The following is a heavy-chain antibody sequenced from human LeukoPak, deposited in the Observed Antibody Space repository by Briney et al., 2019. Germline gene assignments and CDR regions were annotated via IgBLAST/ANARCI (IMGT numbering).Heavy chain of an antibody. Sequence: ASVKVSWKASGGTFSSYAISWVRQAPGQGLEWMGRIIPILGIANYAQKFQGRATITADKSTSTAYMELSSLRSEDTAVYYCAREGLIAVAGTAFDYWGQGTLVTVSS. V-gene: IGHV1-69*04. D-gene: IGHD6-19*01. CDR1: GGTFSSYA. CDR3: AREGLIAVAGTAFDY. J-gene: IGHJ4*02. CDR2: IIPILGIA.